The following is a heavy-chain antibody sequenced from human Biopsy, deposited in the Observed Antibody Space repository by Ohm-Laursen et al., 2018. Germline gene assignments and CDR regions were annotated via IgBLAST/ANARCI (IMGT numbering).Heavy chain of an antibody. J-gene: IGHJ4*02. Sequence: SLRLSCSASGFIFDDYDMHWVRQAPGKGLEWVSRINRDSDTADYVDSVRGRFTISRDNARKTLFLQMNSLRPEDTALYYCVKDRGGARASFHYWSQGIRVAVSS. V-gene: IGHV3-9*01. D-gene: IGHD3-16*01. CDR2: INRDSDTA. CDR1: GFIFDDYD. CDR3: VKDRGGARASFHY.